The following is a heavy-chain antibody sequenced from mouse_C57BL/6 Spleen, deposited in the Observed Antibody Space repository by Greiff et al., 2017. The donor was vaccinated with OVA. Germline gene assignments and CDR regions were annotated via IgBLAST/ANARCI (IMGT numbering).Heavy chain of an antibody. CDR3: ARIYYGTWYFDV. V-gene: IGHV1-69*01. Sequence: QVQLQQPGAELVMPGASVKLSCKASGYTFTSYWMHWVKQRPGPGLEWIGEIDPSDSYTNYNQKFKGKSTLTVDKSSRTAYMQLSSLTSEDSAVYYCARIYYGTWYFDVWGTGTTVTVSS. J-gene: IGHJ1*03. CDR1: GYTFTSYW. CDR2: IDPSDSYT. D-gene: IGHD2-1*01.